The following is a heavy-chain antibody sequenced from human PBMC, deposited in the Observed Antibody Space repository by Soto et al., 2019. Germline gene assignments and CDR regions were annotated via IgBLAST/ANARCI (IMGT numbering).Heavy chain of an antibody. J-gene: IGHJ4*02. CDR1: GGSFSGYY. V-gene: IGHV4-34*01. Sequence: SSGALALMPAVYGGSFSGYYWSWIRQPPGKGLEWIGEINHSGSTNYNPSLKSRVTISVDTSKNQFSLKLSSVTAADTAVYYCASNNYYDSSGPKALPFDYWGQVPLVP. D-gene: IGHD3-22*01. CDR3: ASNNYYDSSGPKALPFDY. CDR2: INHSGST.